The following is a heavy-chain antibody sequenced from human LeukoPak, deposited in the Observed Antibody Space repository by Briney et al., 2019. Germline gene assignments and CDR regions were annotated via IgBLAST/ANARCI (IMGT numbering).Heavy chain of an antibody. Sequence: ASVKVSCKVSGYTLTELSIHWVRQAPGRGLEWMGGFDPEHGETIYAQMIQGRVTMTEDTSADTAYIELTSLTSEDTAVYNCATRSPHSGYDSFDYWGQGTLVTVSS. J-gene: IGHJ4*02. CDR1: GYTLTELS. D-gene: IGHD5-12*01. CDR2: FDPEHGET. V-gene: IGHV1-24*01. CDR3: ATRSPHSGYDSFDY.